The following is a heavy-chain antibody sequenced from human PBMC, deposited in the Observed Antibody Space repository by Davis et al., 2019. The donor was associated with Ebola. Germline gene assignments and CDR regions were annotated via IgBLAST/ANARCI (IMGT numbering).Heavy chain of an antibody. Sequence: SVKVSCKPSLYTLTYSGFSCLRHTPGHGLDWMGWTSTSNGNTHYAQKLQGRVTMTTDTSTSTGYMELRSLRSDDTAVYYCVRDFWRDLPAHWGQGTLVTVSS. J-gene: IGHJ4*02. CDR1: LYTLTYSG. CDR2: TSTSNGNT. D-gene: IGHD3-3*01. CDR3: VRDFWRDLPAH. V-gene: IGHV1-18*04.